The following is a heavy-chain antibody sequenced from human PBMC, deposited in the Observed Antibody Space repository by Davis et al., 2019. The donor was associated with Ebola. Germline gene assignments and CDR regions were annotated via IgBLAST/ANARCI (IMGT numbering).Heavy chain of an antibody. CDR1: GFTFSSYG. V-gene: IGHV3-30*03. CDR2: ISYDGSNE. CDR3: ARGSNWNSVGWFDP. J-gene: IGHJ5*02. Sequence: GESLKISCAASGFTFSSYGMHWVRQAPGKGLEWVAVISYDGSNEYYADSVKGRFTISRDNAKNSLYLQMNSLRAEDTAVYYCARGSNWNSVGWFDPWGQGTLVTVSS. D-gene: IGHD1-7*01.